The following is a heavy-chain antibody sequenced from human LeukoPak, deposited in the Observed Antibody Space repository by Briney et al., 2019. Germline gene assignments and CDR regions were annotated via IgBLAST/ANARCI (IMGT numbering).Heavy chain of an antibody. CDR2: ISYDGSNK. D-gene: IGHD4-17*01. V-gene: IGHV3-30*18. Sequence: PGGSLRLSCAAPGFTFSSYGIHWVRQAPGKGLEWVAVISYDGSNKYYADSVKGRFTISRDNSKNTLYLQMNSLRAEDTALYYCAKDTREYGDYVHFQHWGQGTLVTVSS. J-gene: IGHJ1*01. CDR1: GFTFSSYG. CDR3: AKDTREYGDYVHFQH.